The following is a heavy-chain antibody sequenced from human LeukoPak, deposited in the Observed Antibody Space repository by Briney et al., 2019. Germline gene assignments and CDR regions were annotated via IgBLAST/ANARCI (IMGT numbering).Heavy chain of an antibody. D-gene: IGHD2/OR15-2a*01. CDR3: ARELFDADYFRIGFDP. CDR1: GGFISSSSYF. CDR2: IYYSGST. V-gene: IGHV4-39*07. J-gene: IGHJ5*02. Sequence: SETLSLTCTVSGGFISSSSYFWGWIRQPPGEGLEWIGSIYYSGSTSYNTSLKSRVTISVDTSKNQFSLKLSSVTAADTAVYYCARELFDADYFRIGFDPWGQGTLVTVSS.